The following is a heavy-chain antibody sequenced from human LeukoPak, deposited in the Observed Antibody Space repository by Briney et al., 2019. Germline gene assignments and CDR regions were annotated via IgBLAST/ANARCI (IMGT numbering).Heavy chain of an antibody. CDR1: GFTFNTYP. V-gene: IGHV3-69-1*01. CDR3: ARDHDFAFDN. Sequence: GGSLRLSCAASGFTFNTYPMNWVRQAPGKGLEWISHIRDSGTTDYADSVKGRFTISRDNAKNSLYLQLSSLRAEDTAVYYCARDHDFAFDNWGRGTLVTVSS. J-gene: IGHJ4*02. D-gene: IGHD2-21*02. CDR2: IRDSGTT.